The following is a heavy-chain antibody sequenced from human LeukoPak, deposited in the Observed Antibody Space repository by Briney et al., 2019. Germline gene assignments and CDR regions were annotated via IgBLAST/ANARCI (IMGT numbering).Heavy chain of an antibody. CDR3: ARDSGSSWREGLNY. CDR2: ISSESSFI. V-gene: IGHV3-21*01. Sequence: PGGSLRLSCAASGFTLSSDSMNWVRQAQGKGLEWVSSISSESSFIYYADSVKGRFTISRDNAKNSLYLQMNSLRAEDTAVYFCARDSGSSWREGLNYWGQGTLVTVSS. J-gene: IGHJ4*02. D-gene: IGHD6-13*01. CDR1: GFTLSSDS.